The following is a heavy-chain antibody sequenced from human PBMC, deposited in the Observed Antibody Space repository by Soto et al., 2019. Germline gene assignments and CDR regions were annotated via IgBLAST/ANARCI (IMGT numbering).Heavy chain of an antibody. D-gene: IGHD3-10*01. Sequence: QVQLVESGGGVVQPGRSLRLSCAASGFTFSSYAMHWVRQAPGKGLEWVAVISYDGSNKYYADSVKGRFTISRDNSKNTLYLQMNSLRAEDTAVYYCARAPRLPGSYYTYYFDYWGQGTLVTVSS. CDR1: GFTFSSYA. J-gene: IGHJ4*02. V-gene: IGHV3-30-3*01. CDR2: ISYDGSNK. CDR3: ARAPRLPGSYYTYYFDY.